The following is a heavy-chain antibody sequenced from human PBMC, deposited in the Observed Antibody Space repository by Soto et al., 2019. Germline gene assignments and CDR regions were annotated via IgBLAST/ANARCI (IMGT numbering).Heavy chain of an antibody. D-gene: IGHD6-13*01. V-gene: IGHV4-30-2*01. CDR3: ARGQGAAAGHSNFDY. J-gene: IGHJ4*02. CDR1: GGSISGTTYS. Sequence: QLQLQESGSGLVTPSQTLSLTCAVSGGSISGTTYSWSWIRQPPGKGLEWIGYIYDSGNTYYNPSIKSQFSISVDRSKNQFSLKLSSVTAADTAVYYCARGQGAAAGHSNFDYWGQGALVTGSS. CDR2: IYDSGNT.